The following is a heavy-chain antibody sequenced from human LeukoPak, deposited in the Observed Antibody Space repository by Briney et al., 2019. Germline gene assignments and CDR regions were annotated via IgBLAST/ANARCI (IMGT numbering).Heavy chain of an antibody. CDR1: GYSFTSYW. J-gene: IGHJ5*02. Sequence: GEYLKISCKGSGYSFTSYWIGWVRQMPGKGLEWMGIIYPGDSDTRYSPSFQGQVTISADKSISTAYLQWSSLKASDTAMYYCARLLAAAGQGNWFDPWGQGTLVTVSS. D-gene: IGHD6-13*01. CDR2: IYPGDSDT. V-gene: IGHV5-51*01. CDR3: ARLLAAAGQGNWFDP.